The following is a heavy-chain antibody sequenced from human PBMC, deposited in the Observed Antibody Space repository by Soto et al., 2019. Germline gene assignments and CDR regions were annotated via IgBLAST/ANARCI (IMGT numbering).Heavy chain of an antibody. CDR3: ARGPLTFTIFGAVTNYGMDV. J-gene: IGHJ6*02. CDR1: GYTFTGYY. CDR2: INPNSGGT. V-gene: IGHV1-2*04. Sequence: ASVKVSCKASGYTFTGYYMHWVRQAPGQGLEWMGWINPNSGGTNYAQKFQGWVTMTRDTSISTAYMELSRLRSDDTAVYYCARGPLTFTIFGAVTNYGMDVWGQGTTVTVSS. D-gene: IGHD3-3*01.